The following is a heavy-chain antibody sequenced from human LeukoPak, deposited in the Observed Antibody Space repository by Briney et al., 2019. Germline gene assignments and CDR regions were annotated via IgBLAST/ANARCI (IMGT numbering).Heavy chain of an antibody. D-gene: IGHD3-10*01. J-gene: IGHJ6*02. V-gene: IGHV3-53*01. CDR3: ARHTTTVLRGARGMDV. CDR1: GFIVSSNY. CDR2: IYSGGST. Sequence: GGSLRLSCAASGFIVSSNYMSWVRQAPGKGLEWVSVIYSGGSTYYADSVKGRFTISRDNSKNTVYLQMNSLRAEDTAVYYYARHTTTVLRGARGMDVWGQGSTVTVSS.